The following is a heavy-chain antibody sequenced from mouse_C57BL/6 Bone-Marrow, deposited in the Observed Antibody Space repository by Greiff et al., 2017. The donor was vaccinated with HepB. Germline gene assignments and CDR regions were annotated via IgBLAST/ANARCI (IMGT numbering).Heavy chain of an antibody. Sequence: EVQVVESGGGLVKPGGSLKLSCAASGFTFSSYAMSWVRQTPEKRLEWVATISDGGSYTYYPDNVKGRFTISRDNAKNNLYLQMSHLKSEDTAMYYCARYQSTGYFDVWGTGTTVTVSS. J-gene: IGHJ1*03. V-gene: IGHV5-4*01. CDR3: ARYQSTGYFDV. CDR2: ISDGGSYT. D-gene: IGHD1-1*01. CDR1: GFTFSSYA.